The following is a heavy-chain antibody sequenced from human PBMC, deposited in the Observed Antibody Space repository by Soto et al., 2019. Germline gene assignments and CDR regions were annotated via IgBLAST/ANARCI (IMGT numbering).Heavy chain of an antibody. D-gene: IGHD6-6*01. CDR3: ARDTPYSSSWYFDY. CDR1: GFTFSSYS. V-gene: IGHV3-21*01. CDR2: ISSSSSYI. J-gene: IGHJ4*02. Sequence: GGSLRLSCAASGFTFSSYSMNWVRQAPGKGLEWVSSISSSSSYIYYADSVKGRFTISRDNAKNSLCLQMNSLRAEDTAVYYCARDTPYSSSWYFDYWGQGTLVTVSS.